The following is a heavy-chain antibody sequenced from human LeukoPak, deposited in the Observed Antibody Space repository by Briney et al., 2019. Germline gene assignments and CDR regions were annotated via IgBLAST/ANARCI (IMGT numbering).Heavy chain of an antibody. V-gene: IGHV3-30*04. CDR3: ARDRKASYYYDSNGAFDI. CDR2: ISYDGSNK. Sequence: GGSLRLSCAASGFTFSSYAMHWVRQAPGKGLEWVAVISYDGSNKYYADSVKGRFTISRDNSKNTLYLQMNSLRAEDTAVYYCARDRKASYYYDSNGAFDIWGQGTMVTVSS. J-gene: IGHJ3*02. D-gene: IGHD3-22*01. CDR1: GFTFSSYA.